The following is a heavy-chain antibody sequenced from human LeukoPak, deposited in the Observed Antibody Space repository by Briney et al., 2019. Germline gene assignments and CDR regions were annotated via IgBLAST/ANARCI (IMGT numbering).Heavy chain of an antibody. D-gene: IGHD3-9*01. CDR3: ARGGGGRDYDILTYRY. CDR2: IYTSGST. CDR1: GGSISSGSYY. Sequence: SKTLSLTCTVSGGSISSGSYYWSWIRQPAGKGLEWIGRIYTSGSTNYNPSLKSRVTISVDTSKNQFSLKLSSVTAADTAVYYCARGGGGRDYDILTYRYWGQGTLVTVSS. J-gene: IGHJ4*02. V-gene: IGHV4-61*02.